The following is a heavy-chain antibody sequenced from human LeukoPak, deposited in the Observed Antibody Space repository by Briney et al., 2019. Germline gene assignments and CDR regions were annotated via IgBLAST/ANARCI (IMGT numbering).Heavy chain of an antibody. CDR2: INPSGGST. Sequence: ASAKVSCKASGYTFTSYYMHWVRQAPGQGLEWMGIINPSGGSTSYAQEFQGRVTMTRDTSTSTVYMELSSLRSEDTAVYYCARVVGYYDSSGLYYFDYWGQGTLVTVSS. CDR1: GYTFTSYY. D-gene: IGHD3-22*01. CDR3: ARVVGYYDSSGLYYFDY. V-gene: IGHV1-46*03. J-gene: IGHJ4*02.